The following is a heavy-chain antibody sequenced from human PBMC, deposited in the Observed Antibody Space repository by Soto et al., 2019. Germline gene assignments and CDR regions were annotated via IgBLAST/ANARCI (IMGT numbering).Heavy chain of an antibody. CDR2: ISGSGGST. Sequence: GGSLRLSCAASGFTFSSYAMSWVRQAPGKGLEWVSAISGSGGSTYYADSVKGRFTISRDNSKNTLYLQMNSLRAEDTAVYYCAKDADSGLRYFDWLVVGYYFDYWGQGTLVTVSS. D-gene: IGHD3-9*01. V-gene: IGHV3-23*01. CDR1: GFTFSSYA. CDR3: AKDADSGLRYFDWLVVGYYFDY. J-gene: IGHJ4*02.